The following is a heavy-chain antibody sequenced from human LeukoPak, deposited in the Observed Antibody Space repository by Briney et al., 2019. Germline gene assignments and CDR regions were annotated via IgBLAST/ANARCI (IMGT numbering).Heavy chain of an antibody. CDR2: IYYSGST. V-gene: IGHV4-59*01. Sequence: SETLSLTCTVSGGSISSYYWSWIRQPPGKGLEWIGYIYYSGSTNYNPSLKSRVTISVDTSKNQFSLKLSSVTAADTAVYYCARGYSGYSSGADYWGQGTLVTVSS. CDR3: ARGYSGYSSGADY. CDR1: GGSISSYY. J-gene: IGHJ4*02. D-gene: IGHD5-12*01.